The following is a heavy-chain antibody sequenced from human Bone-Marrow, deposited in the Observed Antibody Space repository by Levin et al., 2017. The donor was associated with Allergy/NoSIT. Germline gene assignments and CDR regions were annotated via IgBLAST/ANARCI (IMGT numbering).Heavy chain of an antibody. V-gene: IGHV3-23*01. CDR2: ISSSGGST. J-gene: IGHJ4*02. CDR3: AKAKSHLDYYGSGSYDC. CDR1: GFTFYNYV. D-gene: IGHD3-10*01. Sequence: GESLKISCAASGFTFYNYVMNWVRKSPGKGLEWVSGISSSGGSTYYADSVKGRFTISRDNSKNTLYLQINSLRAEDTAIYYCAKAKSHLDYYGSGSYDCWGQGTLVTVSS.